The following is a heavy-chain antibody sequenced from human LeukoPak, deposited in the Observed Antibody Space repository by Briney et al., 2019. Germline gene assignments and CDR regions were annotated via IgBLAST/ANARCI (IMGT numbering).Heavy chain of an antibody. Sequence: PSETLSLTCTVSGDSISSSSYYWGWIRQPPGKELEWIGSIYYSGSTYYNPSLNSRVTISVETSKNQFSLKLSSVTAADTAVYYCARDYLGGNPDAFDIWGQGTMVTVSS. J-gene: IGHJ3*02. CDR2: IYYSGST. V-gene: IGHV4-39*07. CDR3: ARDYLGGNPDAFDI. D-gene: IGHD4-23*01. CDR1: GDSISSSSYY.